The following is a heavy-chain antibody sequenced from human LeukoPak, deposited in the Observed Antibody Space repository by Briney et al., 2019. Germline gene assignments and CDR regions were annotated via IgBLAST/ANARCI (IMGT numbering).Heavy chain of an antibody. Sequence: GGSLRLSCAASGFTFSSYAMSWVRQAPGKGLEWVSAISGSGGSTYYADSVKGRFTISRDNSKNSLYLDMSSLRVDDTAIYYCARDRVGTKGDYWGQGTLVTVSS. CDR1: GFTFSSYA. V-gene: IGHV3-23*01. CDR2: ISGSGGST. CDR3: ARDRVGTKGDY. D-gene: IGHD1-26*01. J-gene: IGHJ4*02.